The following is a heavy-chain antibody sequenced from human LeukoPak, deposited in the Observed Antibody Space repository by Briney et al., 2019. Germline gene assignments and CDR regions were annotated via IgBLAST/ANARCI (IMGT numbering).Heavy chain of an antibody. CDR2: INHSGST. J-gene: IGHJ4*02. D-gene: IGHD1-26*01. V-gene: IGHV4-34*01. Sequence: SETLSLTCAVYGGSFSGYYWSWIRQPPGKGLEWIGEINHSGSTNYNPSLKSRVTISVDTSKNQFSLKLSPVTAADTAVYYCARGVGATGSYTGFDYWGQGTLVTVSS. CDR3: ARGVGATGSYTGFDY. CDR1: GGSFSGYY.